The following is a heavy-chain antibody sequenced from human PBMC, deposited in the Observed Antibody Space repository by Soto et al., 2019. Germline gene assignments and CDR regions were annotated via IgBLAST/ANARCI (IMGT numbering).Heavy chain of an antibody. D-gene: IGHD2-15*01. CDR3: ARHIWYSDD. J-gene: IGHJ4*02. V-gene: IGHV4-59*08. CDR1: DGSISIDY. CDR2: ISYSGYT. Sequence: PSETLSLTCTVSDGSISIDYWSWIRQPPGKGLEWIGYISYSGYTNYNPSLKSRVTISVDTSKNQFSLKLSSVTAADTAVYFCARHIWYSDDWGQGTLVTVSS.